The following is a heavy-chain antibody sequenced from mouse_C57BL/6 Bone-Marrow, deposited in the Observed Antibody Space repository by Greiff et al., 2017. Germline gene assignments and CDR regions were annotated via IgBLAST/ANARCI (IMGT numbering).Heavy chain of an antibody. CDR1: GYSITSGYY. CDR3: ARSLITTVVERYFDV. D-gene: IGHD1-1*01. CDR2: ISYDGSN. V-gene: IGHV3-6*01. Sequence: DVQLVESGPGLVKPSQSLSLTCSVTGYSITSGYYWNWIRQFPGNKLEWMGYISYDGSNNYNPSLKNRISITRDTSKNQFFLKLNSVTTEDTATYYCARSLITTVVERYFDVWGTGTTVTVSS. J-gene: IGHJ1*03.